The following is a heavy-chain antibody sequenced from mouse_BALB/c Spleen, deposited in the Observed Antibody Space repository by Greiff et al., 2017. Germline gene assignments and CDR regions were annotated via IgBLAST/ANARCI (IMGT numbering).Heavy chain of an antibody. J-gene: IGHJ4*01. CDR2: INPSTGYT. V-gene: IGHV1-7*01. Sequence: QVQLQQSGAELAKPGASVKMSCKASGYTFTSYWMHWVKQRPGQGLEWIGYINPSTGYTEYNQKFKDKATLTADKSSSTAYMQLSSLTSEDSAVYYCHGNDAMDYWGQGTSVTVSS. CDR3: HGNDAMDY. CDR1: GYTFTSYW. D-gene: IGHD2-1*01.